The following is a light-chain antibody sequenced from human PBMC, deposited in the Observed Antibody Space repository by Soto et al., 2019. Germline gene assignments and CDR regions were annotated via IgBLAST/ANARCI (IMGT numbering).Light chain of an antibody. Sequence: EIVMTQSPATLSVSPGERATLSCRASQSVSSNLAGYQQKPGQAPRLLIYGASTRATGIPARFSGSGSGTEFTLTLSSLQSEDFAVYYWQQYNNWPPTFGQGTKVEIK. CDR2: GAS. V-gene: IGKV3-15*01. J-gene: IGKJ1*01. CDR3: QQYNNWPPT. CDR1: QSVSSN.